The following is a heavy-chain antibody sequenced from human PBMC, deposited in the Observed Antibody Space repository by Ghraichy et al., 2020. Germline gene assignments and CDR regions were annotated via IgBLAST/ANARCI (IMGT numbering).Heavy chain of an antibody. CDR3: AKFKLNDAFDI. CDR2: ISGNGTFT. CDR1: GFNFSNYA. J-gene: IGHJ3*02. V-gene: IGHV3-23*01. D-gene: IGHD1-1*01. Sequence: ETLSLTCAASGFNFSNYAMTWVRQAPGKGLEWVSAISGNGTFTYYADSVKGRFTISRDNSQNTLFLQMDNLRAEDTAIYYCAKFKLNDAFDIWGRGTVVTVSS.